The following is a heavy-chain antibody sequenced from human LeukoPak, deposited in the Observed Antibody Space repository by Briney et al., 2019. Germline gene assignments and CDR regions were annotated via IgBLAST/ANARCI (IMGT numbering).Heavy chain of an antibody. D-gene: IGHD6-13*01. J-gene: IGHJ4*02. V-gene: IGHV3-21*01. CDR2: ISSSSSYI. CDR1: GFTFSSYS. CDR3: ARAPTGYSSIGYYFDY. Sequence: GGSLRLSCAASGFTFSSYSMNWVRQAPGKGLEWVSSISSSSSYIYYADSVKGRFTISRDNAKNSLYLQMNSLRAEDTAVYYCARAPTGYSSIGYYFDYWGQGTLVTVSS.